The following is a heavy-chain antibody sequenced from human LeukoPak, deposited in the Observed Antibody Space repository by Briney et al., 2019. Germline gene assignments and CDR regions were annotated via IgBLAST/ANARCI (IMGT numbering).Heavy chain of an antibody. CDR1: GYTFTGYY. CDR3: ARVGRRVINAPIDY. V-gene: IGHV1-2*04. D-gene: IGHD3-10*01. CDR2: INPNSGGT. J-gene: IGHJ4*02. Sequence: GASVKVSCKASGYTFTGYYMHWVRQAPGQGLEWMGWINPNSGGTNYAQKFQGWVTMTRDTSISTAYMELSRLRSDDTAVYYCARVGRRVINAPIDYWGQGTLVTVSS.